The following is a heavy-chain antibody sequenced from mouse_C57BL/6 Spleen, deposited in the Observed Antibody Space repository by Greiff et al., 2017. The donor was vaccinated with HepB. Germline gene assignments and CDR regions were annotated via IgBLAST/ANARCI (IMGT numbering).Heavy chain of an antibody. J-gene: IGHJ4*01. CDR2: ISDGGSYT. Sequence: EVQLVESGGGLVKPGGSLKLSCAASGFTFSSYAMSWVRQTPEKRLEWVATISDGGSYTYYPDNVKGRFTISRDNAKNNLYLQMSHLKSEDTAMYYCARDLMGYGTTVEDYWGQGTSVTVSS. D-gene: IGHD1-1*01. V-gene: IGHV5-4*01. CDR3: ARDLMGYGTTVEDY. CDR1: GFTFSSYA.